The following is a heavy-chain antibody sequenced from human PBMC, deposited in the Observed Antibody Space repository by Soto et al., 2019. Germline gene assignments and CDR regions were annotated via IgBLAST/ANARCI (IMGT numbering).Heavy chain of an antibody. Sequence: GGSLRLSCAASGFTFSSYAMNWVRQAPGKGLEWVSVISGSDGSTNYADSVKGRFTISRDNAKNTLYLQMNSLRDEDTAVYYCARVESSEYYYVMDVWGQGTTVTVSS. J-gene: IGHJ6*02. CDR1: GFTFSSYA. CDR2: ISGSDGST. D-gene: IGHD6-6*01. CDR3: ARVESSEYYYVMDV. V-gene: IGHV3-23*01.